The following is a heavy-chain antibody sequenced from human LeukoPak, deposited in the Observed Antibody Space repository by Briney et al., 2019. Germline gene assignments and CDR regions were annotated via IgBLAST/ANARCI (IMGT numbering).Heavy chain of an antibody. V-gene: IGHV3-21*01. CDR1: GFTLSDYH. CDR2: ITTISHYI. D-gene: IGHD3-10*01. J-gene: IGHJ5*02. CDR3: ARSGGPGTYHQLRYNWFDP. Sequence: GGSLRLSCAASGFTLSDYHMNWVRQAPGQGLEWLSSITTISHYIYYAGAVRGRFTISRDNAKNSLYLQMNSLRGEDTAVYYCARSGGPGTYHQLRYNWFDPWGQGTLVTVSS.